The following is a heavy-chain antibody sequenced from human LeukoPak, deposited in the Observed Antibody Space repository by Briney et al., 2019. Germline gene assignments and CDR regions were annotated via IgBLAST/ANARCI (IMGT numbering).Heavy chain of an antibody. Sequence: GGSLRLSCAASGFTFSYYGMHWVRQAPGKGLEWVAFVRFDGNDKFYADSVKGRFTISRDTSKNTLYLQMNSLRAEDTAIYYCAKNGDRGAYCTGGTCYPYFYYYMDVWGKGTTVTI. D-gene: IGHD2-15*01. V-gene: IGHV3-30*02. CDR1: GFTFSYYG. CDR3: AKNGDRGAYCTGGTCYPYFYYYMDV. J-gene: IGHJ6*03. CDR2: VRFDGNDK.